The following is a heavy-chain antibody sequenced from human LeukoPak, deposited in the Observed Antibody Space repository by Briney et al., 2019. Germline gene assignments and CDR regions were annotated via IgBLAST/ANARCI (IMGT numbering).Heavy chain of an antibody. V-gene: IGHV1-69*05. J-gene: IGHJ4*02. CDR2: IIPIFGTA. Sequence: SVKVSCKASGGTFSSYAISWVRQAPGQGLEWMGRIIPIFGTANYAQKFQGRVTITTDESTSTAYMELSSLRSEDTAVYYCARGGQGYYYDSSGYYAYWGQGTLVTVSS. CDR3: ARGGQGYYYDSSGYYAY. D-gene: IGHD3-22*01. CDR1: GGTFSSYA.